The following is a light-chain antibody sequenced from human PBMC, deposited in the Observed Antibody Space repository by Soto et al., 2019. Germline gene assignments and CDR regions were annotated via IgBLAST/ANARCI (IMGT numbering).Light chain of an antibody. CDR3: CSYTNSNTRPIV. CDR1: SSDVGGYNY. Sequence: QSALTQPASVSGSPGQSITISCTGTSSDVGGYNYVSWYQQHPGKAPKFMIYDVSNRPSGVSNRFSGSKSGNTASLTISGLQAEDEADYYYCSYTNSNTRPIVFGTGTKLTVL. V-gene: IGLV2-14*01. CDR2: DVS. J-gene: IGLJ1*01.